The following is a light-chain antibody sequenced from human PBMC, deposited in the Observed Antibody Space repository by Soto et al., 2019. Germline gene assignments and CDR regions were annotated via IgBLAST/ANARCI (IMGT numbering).Light chain of an antibody. CDR3: QLFGAAPTRGT. Sequence: EVVLTQSPGTLSLSPGARATLSCRASQSVNDNHLAWYQQKGGQAPRLLIYGASTRATGVPERFRGSGVGTLYSLIINRLATEYFALSYCQLFGAAPTRGTFGPRTTVEI. CDR1: QSVNDNH. V-gene: IGKV3-20*01. J-gene: IGKJ3*01. CDR2: GAS.